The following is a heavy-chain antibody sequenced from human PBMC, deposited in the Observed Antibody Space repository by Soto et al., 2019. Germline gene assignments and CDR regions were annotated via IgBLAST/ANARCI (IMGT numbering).Heavy chain of an antibody. D-gene: IGHD6-13*01. CDR3: ARGRDSSSWYGYYYYMDV. J-gene: IGHJ6*03. V-gene: IGHV4-59*01. CDR1: GGSSSSYY. Sequence: PLETLSLTCTVSGGSSSSYYWSWIRQPPGKGLEWIGYIYYSGSTNYNPSLKSRVTISVDTSKNQFSLKLSSVTAADTAVYYCARGRDSSSWYGYYYYMDVWGKGTTVTVSS. CDR2: IYYSGST.